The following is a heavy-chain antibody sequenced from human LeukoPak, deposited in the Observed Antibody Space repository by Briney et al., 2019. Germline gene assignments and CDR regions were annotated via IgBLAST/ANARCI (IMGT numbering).Heavy chain of an antibody. CDR1: GGSISSDYYY. V-gene: IGHV4-31*03. CDR3: ARVFLGYCASTSCSAPHFDP. J-gene: IGHJ5*02. Sequence: PSQTLSLTCTVSGGSISSDYYYWSWIRQPPGKGLEWIGSIYVTGNTYYNPSLKSRLTISVDTSKNQFSLRMNSVTAADTAVYYCARVFLGYCASTSCSAPHFDPWGQGTLVTVSS. D-gene: IGHD2-2*01. CDR2: IYVTGNT.